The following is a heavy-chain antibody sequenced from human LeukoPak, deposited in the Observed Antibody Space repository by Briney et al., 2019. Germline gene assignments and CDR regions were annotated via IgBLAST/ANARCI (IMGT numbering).Heavy chain of an antibody. CDR2: IAHTGST. Sequence: SETLSLTCAVHGGSFTGYYWTWIRQPPGKGLECIGEIAHTGSTNYNPSLKSRVTISMDTSRNEFSLQLTSLTAADTAVYYCARLQYLDVLTGYPLDAFDIWGQGTMVTVSS. J-gene: IGHJ3*02. D-gene: IGHD3-9*01. CDR3: ARLQYLDVLTGYPLDAFDI. CDR1: GGSFTGYY. V-gene: IGHV4-34*01.